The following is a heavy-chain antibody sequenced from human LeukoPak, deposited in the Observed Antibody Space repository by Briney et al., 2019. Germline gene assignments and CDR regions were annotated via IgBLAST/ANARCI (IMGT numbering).Heavy chain of an antibody. J-gene: IGHJ6*03. CDR3: ARRGLSTAMVHSGYYYYYMDV. CDR2: IYPGDSDT. CDR1: GYSFTSYW. V-gene: IGHV5-51*01. D-gene: IGHD5-18*01. Sequence: GESLKISCKGSGYSFTSYWIGWVRQMPGKGLEWMGIIYPGDSDTRYSPSFQGRVTISADKSISTAYLQWSSLKASDTAMYYCARRGLSTAMVHSGYYYYYMDVWGKGTTVTVSS.